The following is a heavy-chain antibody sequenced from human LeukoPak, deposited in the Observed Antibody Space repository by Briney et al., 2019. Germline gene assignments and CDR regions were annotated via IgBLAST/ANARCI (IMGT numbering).Heavy chain of an antibody. Sequence: ASVKVSCKASGYTFTSYAMHWVRQAPGQRLEWMGWINAGNGNTKYSQKFQGRVTITRDTSASTAYMELSSLRSEDTAVYYCAKDRSYTSGWYGLDYWGQGTLVTVSS. CDR1: GYTFTSYA. J-gene: IGHJ4*02. CDR2: INAGNGNT. D-gene: IGHD6-19*01. CDR3: AKDRSYTSGWYGLDY. V-gene: IGHV1-3*01.